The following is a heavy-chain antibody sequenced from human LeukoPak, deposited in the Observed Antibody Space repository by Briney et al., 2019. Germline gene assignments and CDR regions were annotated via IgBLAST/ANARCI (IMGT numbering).Heavy chain of an antibody. D-gene: IGHD3-22*01. CDR1: GFTFSSYA. V-gene: IGHV3-30*01. Sequence: PGGSLRLSCAASGFTFSSYAMHGVRQAPGKGLEWVAVISYDGSNKYYADSVKGRFTISRDNSKNTLYLQMNSLRAEDTAVYYCASETVYDSSGYDYWGQGTLVTVSS. J-gene: IGHJ4*02. CDR3: ASETVYDSSGYDY. CDR2: ISYDGSNK.